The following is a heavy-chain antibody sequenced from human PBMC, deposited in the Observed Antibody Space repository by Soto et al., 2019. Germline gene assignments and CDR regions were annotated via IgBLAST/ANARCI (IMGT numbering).Heavy chain of an antibody. D-gene: IGHD2-15*01. V-gene: IGHV4-31*03. CDR3: ARAPLGYCSGWSHCAEYFQH. CDR1: GGSISSGGYY. CDR2: IYYSGST. Sequence: SETLSLTCTVSGGSISSGGYYWSWIRQHPGKGLEWIGYIYYSGSTYYNPSLKSRVTISVDTSKNQFSLKLSSVTAADTAVYYCARAPLGYCSGWSHCAEYFQHWGQGTLVTVSS. J-gene: IGHJ1*01.